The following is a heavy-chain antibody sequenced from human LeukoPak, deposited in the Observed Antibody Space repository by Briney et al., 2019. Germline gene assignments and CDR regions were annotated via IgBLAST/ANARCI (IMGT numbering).Heavy chain of an antibody. Sequence: GGSLRLSCAASGFTFSSYAMSWVRQAPGKGLEWVSAISGSGGSTYYADSVKGRFTISRDNSKNTLYLQMNSLRAEDTAVYYCARIMWDSSGWYRNDYWGQGTLVTVSS. CDR1: GFTFSSYA. CDR2: ISGSGGST. V-gene: IGHV3-23*01. CDR3: ARIMWDSSGWYRNDY. D-gene: IGHD6-19*01. J-gene: IGHJ4*02.